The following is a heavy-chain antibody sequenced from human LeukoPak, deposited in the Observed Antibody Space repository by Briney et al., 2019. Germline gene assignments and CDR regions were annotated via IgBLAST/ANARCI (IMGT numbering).Heavy chain of an antibody. CDR3: AKGSSNWRDYYYFDY. Sequence: GGSLRLSCAASGFTFSNFAVVWVRQAPGKGLEWVCAISGSGTSIYYADSVRGRFTISRDNSKSTLYLQMNSLRAEDTAVYYCAKGSSNWRDYYYFDYWGQGTLVTVSS. V-gene: IGHV3-23*01. D-gene: IGHD6-13*01. J-gene: IGHJ4*02. CDR2: ISGSGTSI. CDR1: GFTFSNFA.